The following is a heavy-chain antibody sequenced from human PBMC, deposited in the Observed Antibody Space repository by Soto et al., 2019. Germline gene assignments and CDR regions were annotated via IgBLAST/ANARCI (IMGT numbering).Heavy chain of an antibody. CDR2: ISYDGSNK. CDR1: GFTFSSYG. Sequence: GGSLRLSCAASGFTFSSYGMHWVRQAPGKGLEWVAVISYDGSNKYYADSVKGRFTISRDNSKNTLYLQMNSLRAEDTAVYYCATEYYYGSGSYYSHAYWGQGTLVTVSS. CDR3: ATEYYYGSGSYYSHAY. V-gene: IGHV3-30*03. J-gene: IGHJ4*02. D-gene: IGHD3-10*01.